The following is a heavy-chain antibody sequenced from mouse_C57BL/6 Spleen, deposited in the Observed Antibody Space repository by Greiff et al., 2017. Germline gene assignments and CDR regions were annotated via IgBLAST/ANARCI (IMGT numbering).Heavy chain of an antibody. J-gene: IGHJ2*01. CDR1: GYTFTSYW. D-gene: IGHD1-1*01. V-gene: IGHV1-61*01. CDR2: IYPSDSET. CDR3: ARWNYYGSRGYFDY. Sequence: VQLQQPGAELVRPGSSVKLSCKASGYTFTSYWMDWVKQRPGQGLEWIGNIYPSDSETHYNQKFKDKATLTVDKSSSTAYMQLSSLTSEDSAVYYCARWNYYGSRGYFDYWGQGTTLTVSS.